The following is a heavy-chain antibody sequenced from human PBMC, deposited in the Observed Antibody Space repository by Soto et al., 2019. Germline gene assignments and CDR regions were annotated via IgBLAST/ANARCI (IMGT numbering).Heavy chain of an antibody. Sequence: GSLRLSCAASGFTFRTYWMNWVRQAPGKGLEWVANIKYDGSDQFYVDSVKGRFTVSRDNAKNSLYLHMDSLRVEDTAVYYCARDPAAGGLDAWGRGTTVTVSS. CDR2: IKYDGSDQ. CDR1: GFTFRTYW. D-gene: IGHD2-2*01. V-gene: IGHV3-7*01. J-gene: IGHJ6*02. CDR3: ARDPAAGGLDA.